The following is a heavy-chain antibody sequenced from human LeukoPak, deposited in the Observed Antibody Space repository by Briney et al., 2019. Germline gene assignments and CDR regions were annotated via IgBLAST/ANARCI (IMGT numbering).Heavy chain of an antibody. CDR3: AEGVGATFDY. CDR2: IYHSGST. Sequence: SSGTLSLTCAVSGGSISSSKWWCWVRQPPGKGLEWIAEIYHSGSTNYNPSLQSRVTISVDKSKNQFSLRLSSVTAADTAVYFCAEGVGATFDYWGQGTLVTVSS. V-gene: IGHV4-4*02. J-gene: IGHJ4*02. D-gene: IGHD1-26*01. CDR1: GGSISSSKW.